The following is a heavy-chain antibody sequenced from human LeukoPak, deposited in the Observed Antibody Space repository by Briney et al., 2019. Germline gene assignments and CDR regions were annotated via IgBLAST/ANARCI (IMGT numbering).Heavy chain of an antibody. CDR1: GGSISSYY. V-gene: IGHV4-38-2*02. J-gene: IGHJ5*02. CDR3: ARDPGYDPGNWFDP. D-gene: IGHD5-12*01. CDR2: IYHSGST. Sequence: SETLSLTCTVSGGSISSYYWSWIRQPPGKGLEWIGSIYHSGSTYYNPSLKSRVTISVDTSKNQFSLRLSSVTAADTAVYYCARDPGYDPGNWFDPWGQGTLVTVSS.